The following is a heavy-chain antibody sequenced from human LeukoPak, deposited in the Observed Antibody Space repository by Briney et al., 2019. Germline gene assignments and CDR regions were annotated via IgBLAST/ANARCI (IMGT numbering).Heavy chain of an antibody. CDR2: IIPILGIT. V-gene: IGHV1-69*04. D-gene: IGHD3-22*01. CDR3: ATEDGYSGFDY. Sequence: SVKVSCKASGGTFSSYAISWVRQAPGQGLEWMGRIIPILGITNYAQKFQGRVTMTEDTSTDTAYMELSSLRSEDTAVYYCATEDGYSGFDYWGQGTLVTVSS. CDR1: GGTFSSYA. J-gene: IGHJ4*02.